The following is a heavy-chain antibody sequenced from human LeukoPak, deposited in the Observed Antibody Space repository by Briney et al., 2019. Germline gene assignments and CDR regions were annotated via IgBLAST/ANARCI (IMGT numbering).Heavy chain of an antibody. J-gene: IGHJ5*02. D-gene: IGHD3-10*01. Sequence: ASVKVSCKASGYTFTSYGISWVRQAPGQGLEWVGWISAYNSNTNYAQKLQGRVTMTTDTSTSTAYMELRSLRSDGTAVYYCARVFVPVIRGPPHWFDPWGQGTLVTVSS. CDR3: ARVFVPVIRGPPHWFDP. V-gene: IGHV1-18*01. CDR2: ISAYNSNT. CDR1: GYTFTSYG.